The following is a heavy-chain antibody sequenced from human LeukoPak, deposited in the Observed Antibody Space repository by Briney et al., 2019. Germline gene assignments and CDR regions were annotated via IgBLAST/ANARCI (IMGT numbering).Heavy chain of an antibody. V-gene: IGHV3-23*01. Sequence: GGSLRLSCAPSGFTFSSYAMSWVRQAPGKGLEWVSGIGASGGSTYYADSVKGRFTISRDNSKNTLYLQMNSLRAEDTAVYYCAKENYGSGSYYDYWGQGTLVTVSS. CDR2: IGASGGST. D-gene: IGHD3-10*01. CDR1: GFTFSSYA. CDR3: AKENYGSGSYYDY. J-gene: IGHJ4*02.